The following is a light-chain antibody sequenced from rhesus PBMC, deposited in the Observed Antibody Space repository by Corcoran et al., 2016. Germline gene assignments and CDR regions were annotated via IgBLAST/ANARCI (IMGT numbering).Light chain of an antibody. CDR3: QQYSSRPFT. CDR2: QAS. Sequence: DIQMTQSPSSLSASVGDTVTITCRASQGISSWLAWYQQKPGKDPKLLIYQASSLQSGVPSRFSGSGSRTDFTLTISSLQSEDFATYYCQQYSSRPFTFGPGTKLDIK. CDR1: QGISSW. J-gene: IGKJ3*01. V-gene: IGKV1-22*01.